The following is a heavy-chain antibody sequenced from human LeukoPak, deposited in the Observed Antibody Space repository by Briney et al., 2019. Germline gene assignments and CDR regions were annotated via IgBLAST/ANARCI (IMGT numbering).Heavy chain of an antibody. D-gene: IGHD7-27*01. CDR2: IYYSGST. Sequence: SQTLSLTCTVSGGSISSGGYYWSWIRQHPGKGLEWIGYIYYSGSTNYNPSLQSRVTISVDTSKNQFSLKVTSVTAADTAVYYCARASSGPYYFDFWGQGTLVTVSS. CDR1: GGSISSGGYY. CDR3: ARASSGPYYFDF. V-gene: IGHV4-31*03. J-gene: IGHJ4*02.